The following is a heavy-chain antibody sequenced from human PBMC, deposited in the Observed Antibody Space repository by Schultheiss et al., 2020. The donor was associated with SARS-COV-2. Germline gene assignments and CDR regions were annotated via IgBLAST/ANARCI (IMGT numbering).Heavy chain of an antibody. D-gene: IGHD6-13*01. CDR1: GGSFSGYY. V-gene: IGHV4-59*06. J-gene: IGHJ5*02. Sequence: SETLSLTCAVYGGSFSGYYWSWIRQPPGRGLEWIGYIYYSGSTYYNPSLKSRVTISVDTSKNQFSLKLSSVTAADTAVYYCALNPAAGTGGWFDPWGQGTLVTVSS. CDR3: ALNPAAGTGGWFDP. CDR2: IYYSGST.